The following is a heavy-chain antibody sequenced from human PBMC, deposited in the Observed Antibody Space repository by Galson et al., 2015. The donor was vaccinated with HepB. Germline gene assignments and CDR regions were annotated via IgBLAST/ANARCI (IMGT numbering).Heavy chain of an antibody. Sequence: SVKVSCKASGYSFTNYGISWIRQAPGQGLEWMGWISSSNYNTQYAQNFQGRVTMTTDSSTSYLELKSLRYDDTAVYYCARLVIGAPSLFAFDVWGQGTVVTVSS. CDR1: GYSFTNYG. D-gene: IGHD3-22*01. J-gene: IGHJ3*01. CDR2: ISSSNYNT. CDR3: ARLVIGAPSLFAFDV. V-gene: IGHV1-18*04.